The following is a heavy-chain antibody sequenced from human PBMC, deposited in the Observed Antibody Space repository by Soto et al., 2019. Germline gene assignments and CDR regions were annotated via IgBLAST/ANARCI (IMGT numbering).Heavy chain of an antibody. J-gene: IGHJ6*02. CDR3: AREGYYSGSGSYSPPRYYGMDV. CDR2: ISAYNDYT. CDR1: GYTFISYG. D-gene: IGHD3-10*01. V-gene: IGHV1-18*01. Sequence: QVQLVQSGAEVKKPGSSVKVSCKASGYTFISYGISWVRQAPGQGLEWMGWISAYNDYTNYAQKLQGRVTMTTATSTRIAYLELRSLRSDDTAVYYCAREGYYSGSGSYSPPRYYGMDVWGQGTTVTVSS.